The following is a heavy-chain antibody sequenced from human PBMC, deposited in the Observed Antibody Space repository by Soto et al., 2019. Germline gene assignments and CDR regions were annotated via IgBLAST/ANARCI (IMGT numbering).Heavy chain of an antibody. Sequence: SETLSLTCSVSGGSITSTNYYWGWIRQPPGKGLEWIAAIYYSGSIYHNPSLKSRVTMSIDTSKNQFSLKLSSVTAADTAVYYCARDVGRNSVDFWGQGTLVTVSS. CDR2: IYYSGSI. V-gene: IGHV4-39*07. J-gene: IGHJ4*02. CDR1: GGSITSTNYY. CDR3: ARDVGRNSVDF. D-gene: IGHD4-4*01.